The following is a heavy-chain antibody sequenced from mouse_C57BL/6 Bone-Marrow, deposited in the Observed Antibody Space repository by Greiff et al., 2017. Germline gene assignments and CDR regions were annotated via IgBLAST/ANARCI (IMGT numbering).Heavy chain of an antibody. CDR3: ARSFYYYGSSDAMDY. J-gene: IGHJ4*01. CDR2: IDPSDSYT. D-gene: IGHD1-1*01. V-gene: IGHV1-59*01. CDR1: GYTFTSYW. Sequence: VQLQQPGAELVRPGTSVKLSCKASGYTFTSYWMHWVKQRPGQGLEWIGVIDPSDSYTNYNQKFKGKATLTVDTSSSTAYMQLSSLTSEDSAVYYCARSFYYYGSSDAMDYWGQGTSVTVSS.